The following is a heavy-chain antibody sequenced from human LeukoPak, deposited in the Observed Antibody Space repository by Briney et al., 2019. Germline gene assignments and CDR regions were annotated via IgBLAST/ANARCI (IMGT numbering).Heavy chain of an antibody. Sequence: SETLSLTCTVSGGSISSYYWGWIRQPPGKGLEWIGSIYYSGSTYYNPSLKSRVTISVDTSKNQFSLKLSSVTAADTAVYYCARHRSGWLQSSFDYWGQGTLVTVSS. CDR3: ARHRSGWLQSSFDY. CDR1: GGSISSYY. J-gene: IGHJ4*02. V-gene: IGHV4-39*01. CDR2: IYYSGST. D-gene: IGHD5-24*01.